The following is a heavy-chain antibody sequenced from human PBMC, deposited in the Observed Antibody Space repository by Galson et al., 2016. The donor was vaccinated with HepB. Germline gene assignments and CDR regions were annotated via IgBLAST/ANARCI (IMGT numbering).Heavy chain of an antibody. D-gene: IGHD2-15*01. CDR3: ARDLPLLG. V-gene: IGHV3-23*01. CDR2: INHSGAST. Sequence: SLRLSCAASGFTFSSYAMTWVRQAPGKGLEWVSGINHSGASTYYADSVKGRFTMSRDNSKNTLYLQMNSLRAEDTAVYYCARDLPLLGWGQGTLVTVSS. J-gene: IGHJ4*02. CDR1: GFTFSSYA.